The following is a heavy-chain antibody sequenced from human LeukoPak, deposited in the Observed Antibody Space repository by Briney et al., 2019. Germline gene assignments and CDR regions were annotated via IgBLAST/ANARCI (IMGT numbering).Heavy chain of an antibody. J-gene: IGHJ4*02. CDR1: GGSISSGGYS. CDR3: ARDRGGGVDY. Sequence: SKTLSLTCAVSGGSISSGGYSWSWVRQPPGKGLEGIGYIYDSRSTYYNPSLKSRVTISVDRFKNQLFLKLSSVTAADTAVYYCARDRGGGVDYWGQGPLVTVSS. CDR2: IYDSRST. D-gene: IGHD2-15*01. V-gene: IGHV4-30-2*01.